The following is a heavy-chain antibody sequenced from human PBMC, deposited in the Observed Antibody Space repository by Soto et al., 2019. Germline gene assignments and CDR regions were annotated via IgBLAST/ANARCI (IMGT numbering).Heavy chain of an antibody. CDR2: ISAYNGNT. J-gene: IGHJ6*02. CDR1: GYTFTSYG. Sequence: QVQLVQSGAEVKKPGASVKVSCKASGYTFTSYGISWVRQAPGQGLEWMGWISAYNGNTNYAQKLQGRVTMTTDTSTGTTYMELRSLSSDDTAVYYWARYYRGDGPRRYYYSGMDVCGQGTTVTVSS. D-gene: IGHD4-17*01. V-gene: IGHV1-18*01. CDR3: ARYYRGDGPRRYYYSGMDV.